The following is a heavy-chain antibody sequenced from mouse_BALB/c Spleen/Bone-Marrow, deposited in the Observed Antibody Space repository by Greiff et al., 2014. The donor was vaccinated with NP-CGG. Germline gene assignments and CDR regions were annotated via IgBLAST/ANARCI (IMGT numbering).Heavy chain of an antibody. CDR1: GFTFKDTY. CDR2: IDLANGNS. V-gene: IGHV14-3*02. Sequence: VQLQQSGAELVKPGASVKLSCTASGFTFKDTYMHWVKQRPEQGLEWIGRIDLANGNSKNDPKFQGKATITAVTSTNTASLQLTSMTSEDTAVYYGARGRGAYWGQGTLVTVSA. CDR3: ARGRGAY. J-gene: IGHJ3*01.